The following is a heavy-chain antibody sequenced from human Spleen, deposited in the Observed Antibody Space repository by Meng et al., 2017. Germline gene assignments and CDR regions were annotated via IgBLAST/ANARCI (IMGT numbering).Heavy chain of an antibody. J-gene: IGHJ6*02. Sequence: SETLSLTCSVSGVSISSTSYYWGWVRQPPGKGLEWIGSIHYSGSTYSNPSLKSRVTISVDKSKNQVSLKLSSVTAADTAVYYCAGGAVVTLIFYHAMDVWGQGTTVTVSS. D-gene: IGHD2-21*02. V-gene: IGHV4-39*07. CDR3: AGGAVVTLIFYHAMDV. CDR2: IHYSGST. CDR1: GVSISSTSYY.